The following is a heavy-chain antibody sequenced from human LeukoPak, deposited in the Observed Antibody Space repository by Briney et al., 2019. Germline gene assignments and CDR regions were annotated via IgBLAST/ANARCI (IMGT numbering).Heavy chain of an antibody. V-gene: IGHV1-2*02. CDR2: INPNSGGT. CDR3: ARGILGRQLVVLMSY. J-gene: IGHJ4*02. D-gene: IGHD6-13*01. CDR1: GYTFTGYY. Sequence: ASVKVSCKASGYTFTGYYMHWLRQAPGQGLEWMGWINPNSGGTNYAQKFQGRVTMTRDTSISTAYMELSRLRSDDTAVYYCARGILGRQLVVLMSYWGQGTLVTVSS.